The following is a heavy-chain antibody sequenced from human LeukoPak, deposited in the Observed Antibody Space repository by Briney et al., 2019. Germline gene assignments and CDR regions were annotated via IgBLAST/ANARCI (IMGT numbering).Heavy chain of an antibody. Sequence: PGGSLRLSCAASGFTFSSYSMNWVRQAPGKGLEWVSSISSSGSYIYYADSVKGRFTISRDNAKNSLYLQMNSLRAEDTAVYYCARPQDGQWLVLGGYWGQGTLVTVSS. V-gene: IGHV3-21*01. D-gene: IGHD6-19*01. CDR3: ARPQDGQWLVLGGY. CDR1: GFTFSSYS. J-gene: IGHJ4*02. CDR2: ISSSGSYI.